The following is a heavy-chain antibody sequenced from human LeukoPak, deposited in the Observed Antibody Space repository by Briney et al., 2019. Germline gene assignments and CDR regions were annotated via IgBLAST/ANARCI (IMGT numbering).Heavy chain of an antibody. CDR1: GGTFSSYT. V-gene: IGHV1-69*02. CDR2: IIPILGIA. D-gene: IGHD3-22*01. Sequence: SVKVSCKASGGTFSSYTISWVRQAPGQGLEWMGRIIPILGIANYAQKFQGRVTITADKSTSTAYMELSGLRSEDTAVYYCASKGYYYDSSGNDYWGQGTLVTVPS. CDR3: ASKGYYYDSSGNDY. J-gene: IGHJ4*02.